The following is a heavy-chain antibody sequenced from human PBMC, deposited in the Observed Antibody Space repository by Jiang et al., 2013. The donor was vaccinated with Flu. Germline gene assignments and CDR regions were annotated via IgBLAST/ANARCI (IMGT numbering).Heavy chain of an antibody. Sequence: GPGLVKPSETLSLTCTVSGGSVSSYYWSWIRQPPGKGLEWIGYIYYSGSTNYNPSLKSRVTISVDTSKNQFSLKLSSVTAADTAVYYCARDGATDYYYYYGMDVWGQGTTVTVSS. V-gene: IGHV4-59*02. D-gene: IGHD5-12*01. CDR3: ARDGATDYYYYYGMDV. J-gene: IGHJ6*02. CDR2: IYYSGST. CDR1: GGSVSSYY.